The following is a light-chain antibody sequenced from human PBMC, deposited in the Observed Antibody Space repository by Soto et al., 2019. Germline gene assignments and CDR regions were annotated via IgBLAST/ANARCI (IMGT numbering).Light chain of an antibody. CDR1: QSAKTF. J-gene: IGKJ1*01. CDR3: QQYGSSPRT. Sequence: IVLTQSPATLSLSPWERATLSCRASQSAKTFLAWYQQKPGQAPRLLIYGASSRATGIPDRFSGSESGTDFTLTISRLEPEDFAVYYCQQYGSSPRTFGQGTKV. V-gene: IGKV3-20*01. CDR2: GAS.